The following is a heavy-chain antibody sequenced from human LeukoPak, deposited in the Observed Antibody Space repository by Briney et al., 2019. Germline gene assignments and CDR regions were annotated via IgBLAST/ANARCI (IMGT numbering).Heavy chain of an antibody. CDR2: ISAYNGNT. CDR1: GYAFTIYG. CDR3: ASPSQDTGAYYYFDF. Sequence: ASVKVSCKASGYAFTIYGISWVRQAPGQGLEWMGWISAYNGNTNYAQKLQGRVTMTTDTSTSTAYMELRSLRSDDTAVYYCASPSQDTGAYYYFDFWGQGTLVTVSS. V-gene: IGHV1-18*01. J-gene: IGHJ4*02. D-gene: IGHD2-8*02.